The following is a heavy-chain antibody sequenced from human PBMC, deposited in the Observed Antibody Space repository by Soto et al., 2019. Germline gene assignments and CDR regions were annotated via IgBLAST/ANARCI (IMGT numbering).Heavy chain of an antibody. J-gene: IGHJ4*02. Sequence: QVQLVQSGAEVKKPGSSVKVSCKASGGTFSSYSINWVRQAPGQGLEWMGEIIPIFGTANYAQKFQGRVTITADESTSTAYRALSSLRSEETAVYYCARDGGRHSGGIDYWGQGTLVTVSS. D-gene: IGHD1-26*01. CDR2: IIPIFGTA. V-gene: IGHV1-69*01. CDR3: ARDGGRHSGGIDY. CDR1: GGTFSSYS.